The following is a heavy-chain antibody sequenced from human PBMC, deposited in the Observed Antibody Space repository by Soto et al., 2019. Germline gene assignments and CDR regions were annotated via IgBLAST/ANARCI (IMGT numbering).Heavy chain of an antibody. CDR2: IYYSGST. J-gene: IGHJ4*02. D-gene: IGHD7-27*01. Sequence: QVQLQESGPGLVKPSETLSLTCTVSGGAISSYYWSWIRQPPGKGLEWIGYIYYSGSTTYNPSLKSRVTISVDTSKTQFSLKVSSVPAADTAVYYCARRWGTSFDFWGQGTLVTVSS. CDR3: ARRWGTSFDF. V-gene: IGHV4-59*01. CDR1: GGAISSYY.